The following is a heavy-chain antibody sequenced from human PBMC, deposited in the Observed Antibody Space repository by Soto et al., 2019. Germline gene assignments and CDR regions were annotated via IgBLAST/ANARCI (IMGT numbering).Heavy chain of an antibody. CDR3: ALTYSTSWYWFDP. CDR2: IFSNDEK. D-gene: IGHD6-13*01. Sequence: QVTVKESGPVLVKPTETLTLTCTVSGFSLSNAGLGVSWIRQPPGKALEWLAHIFSNDEKSYSTSLKSRLTISKDTSKSQVVLTMTNVDPVDTATYYCALTYSTSWYWFDPWGQGTLVTVSS. V-gene: IGHV2-26*04. CDR1: GFSLSNAGLG. J-gene: IGHJ5*02.